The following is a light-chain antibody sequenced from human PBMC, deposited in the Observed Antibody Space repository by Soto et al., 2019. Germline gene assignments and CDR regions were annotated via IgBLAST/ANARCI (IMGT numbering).Light chain of an antibody. CDR2: KAS. J-gene: IGKJ1*01. V-gene: IGKV1-5*03. Sequence: GYRVTITCRASQGIRNDLGWYQQKPGKAPKLLIYKASTLKSGVPSRFSGSGSGTEFTLTISSLQPDDFATYYCQHYNSYSEAFGQGTKV. CDR3: QHYNSYSEA. CDR1: QGIRND.